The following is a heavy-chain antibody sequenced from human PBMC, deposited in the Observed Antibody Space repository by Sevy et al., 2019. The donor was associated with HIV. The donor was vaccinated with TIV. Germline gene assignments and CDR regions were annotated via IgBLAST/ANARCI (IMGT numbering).Heavy chain of an antibody. D-gene: IGHD6-13*01. CDR1: GFTFGDNC. CDR2: LKSDVYGGTV. J-gene: IGHJ4*02. V-gene: IGHV3-49*04. CDR3: TRWKAAQSIFDY. Sequence: GGSLRLSCTASGFTFGDNCMSWVRQAPGKGLEWVAFLKSDVYGGTVDHAASVRGRFVISRDDSKTIAYLQMNDLKTEDTGVYYCTRWKAAQSIFDYWGQGALVTVSS.